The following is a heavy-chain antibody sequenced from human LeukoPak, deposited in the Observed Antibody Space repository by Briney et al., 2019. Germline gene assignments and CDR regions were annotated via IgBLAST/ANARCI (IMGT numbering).Heavy chain of an antibody. Sequence: SETLSLTCTVSGYSISSGYYWSWIRQPPGKGLEWIGYIYYSGSTNYNPSLKSRVTISVDTSKNQFSLKLSSVTAADTAVYYCARLFRHGYSYGYPAKYFDYWGQGTLVTVSS. CDR3: ARLFRHGYSYGYPAKYFDY. V-gene: IGHV4-59*08. J-gene: IGHJ4*02. D-gene: IGHD5-18*01. CDR1: GYSISSGYY. CDR2: IYYSGST.